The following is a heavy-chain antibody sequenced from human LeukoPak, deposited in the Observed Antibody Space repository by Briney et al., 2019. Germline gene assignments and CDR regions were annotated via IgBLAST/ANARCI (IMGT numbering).Heavy chain of an antibody. CDR3: ARGVPEYYDFWSGYFYYFDY. D-gene: IGHD3-3*01. Sequence: NPSETLSLTCTVSGGSISSYYWSWIRQPPGKGLEWIGYIYYSGSTNYNPSLKSRVTISVDTSKNQFSLKLHSVTAADTGVYYCARGVPEYYDFWSGYFYYFDYWGQGTLVTVSA. V-gene: IGHV4-59*01. CDR1: GGSISSYY. CDR2: IYYSGST. J-gene: IGHJ4*02.